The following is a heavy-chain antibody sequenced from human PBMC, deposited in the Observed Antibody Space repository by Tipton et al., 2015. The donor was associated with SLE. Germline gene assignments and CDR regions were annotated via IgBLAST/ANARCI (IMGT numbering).Heavy chain of an antibody. CDR1: GYSFSRYW. Sequence: QLVQSGGEVRKPGESLKISCKGSGYSFSRYWIGWVRQMPGKGLEWMGSIYHRGSTYYNPSLKSRVTISVDTSKNQFSLEVRSVTAADTAVYYCVRLRSKVLIDYWGQGTLVTVSS. D-gene: IGHD2-8*01. V-gene: IGHV5-51*03. CDR2: IYHRGST. CDR3: VRLRSKVLIDY. J-gene: IGHJ4*02.